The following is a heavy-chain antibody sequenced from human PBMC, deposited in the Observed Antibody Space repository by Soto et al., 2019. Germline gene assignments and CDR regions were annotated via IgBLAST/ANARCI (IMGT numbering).Heavy chain of an antibody. CDR1: GASIRSGGYY. CDR3: ARIEMASIK. Sequence: SETLSLTCSVSGASIRSGGYYWSWLRQSPGKGLEWIGRIYYTGSTFYSPSLKSRLTISLDTSKNQFSLDLRSVTAADTAMYYCARIEMASIKWGRGTLVTV. V-gene: IGHV4-31*03. CDR2: IYYTGST. J-gene: IGHJ4*02.